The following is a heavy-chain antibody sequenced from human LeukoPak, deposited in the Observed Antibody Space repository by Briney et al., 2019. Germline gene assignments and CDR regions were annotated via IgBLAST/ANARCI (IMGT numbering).Heavy chain of an antibody. J-gene: IGHJ6*03. CDR1: GFTFSSYW. D-gene: IGHD3-3*01. CDR2: IKQDGSEK. CDR3: ARDSPNYDFWSGYAPSGYYMDV. Sequence: GGSLRLSCAASGFTFSSYWMSWVRQAPGKGLEWVANIKQDGSEKYYVDSVKGRFTISRDNAKNSLYLQMNSLRAEDTAVYYCARDSPNYDFWSGYAPSGYYMDVWGKGTTVTVSS. V-gene: IGHV3-7*01.